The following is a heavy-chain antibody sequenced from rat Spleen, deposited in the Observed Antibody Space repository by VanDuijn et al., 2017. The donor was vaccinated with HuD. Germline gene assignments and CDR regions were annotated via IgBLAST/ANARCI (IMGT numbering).Heavy chain of an antibody. CDR2: IKSAGST. J-gene: IGHJ2*01. CDR1: GYSITSSYR. D-gene: IGHD1-10*01. CDR3: ARDNNYKAY. V-gene: IGHV3-3*01. Sequence: EVQLQESGPGLVKPSQSLSLTCSVTGYSITSSYRWSWIRKFPGNKLEWMGYIKSAGSTDYNPSLKSRISITRDTSKNQFFLQVNSVTTEDTATYYCARDNNYKAYWGQGVMVTVSS.